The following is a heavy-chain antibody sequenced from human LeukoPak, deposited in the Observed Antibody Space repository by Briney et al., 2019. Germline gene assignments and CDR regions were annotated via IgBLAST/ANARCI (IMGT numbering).Heavy chain of an antibody. CDR1: GGSISSYY. CDR2: IYYSGST. Sequence: PSETLSLTCTVSGGSISSYYWRWIRQPPGKGLEWIGYIYYSGSTNYSPSLKSRVTISVDTSKNQFSLKLSSVTAADTAVYYCARHYGPWGQGTLVTVSS. D-gene: IGHD3-16*01. J-gene: IGHJ4*02. CDR3: ARHYGP. V-gene: IGHV4-59*01.